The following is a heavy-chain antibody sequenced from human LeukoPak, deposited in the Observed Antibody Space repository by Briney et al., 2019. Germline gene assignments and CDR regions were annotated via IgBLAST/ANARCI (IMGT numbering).Heavy chain of an antibody. CDR1: GGSISSGSYY. D-gene: IGHD2-21*02. CDR2: IYTSGST. CDR3: ARGGYCGGDCYFYY. V-gene: IGHV4-61*02. J-gene: IGHJ4*02. Sequence: TLSLTCTVSGGSISSGSYYWSWIRQPAGKGLEWIGRIYTSGSTNSNPSLKRRVTISVDTSKNQFSLKLSSVTAADTAVYYCARGGYCGGDCYFYYWGQGTLVTVSS.